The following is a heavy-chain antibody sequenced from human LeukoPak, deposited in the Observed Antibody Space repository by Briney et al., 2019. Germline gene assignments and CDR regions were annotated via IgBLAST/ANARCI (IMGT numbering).Heavy chain of an antibody. J-gene: IGHJ3*02. CDR1: GGTFSSYA. Sequence: GASVKVSCKASGGTFSSYAISWVRQAPGQGLEWMGGIIPIFGTANYAQKFQGRVTITADKSTSTAYMELSSLRSEDTAVYYCGSNGWPRNAFDIWGQGTMVTVSS. CDR3: GSNGWPRNAFDI. CDR2: IIPIFGTA. D-gene: IGHD6-19*01. V-gene: IGHV1-69*06.